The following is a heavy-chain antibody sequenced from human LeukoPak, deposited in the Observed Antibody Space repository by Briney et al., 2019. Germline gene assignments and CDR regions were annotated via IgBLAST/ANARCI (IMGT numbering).Heavy chain of an antibody. CDR1: GFTFSNAW. V-gene: IGHV3-15*01. Sequence: GGSLRLSCAASGFTFSNAWMSWVRQAPGKGLEWVGRITSKSDGGTTDYAAPVKGRFTISRDDSKNTVHLQMNSLKSEDTAVYYCTTRLYSSGRFDYWGQRTLVTVSS. D-gene: IGHD6-19*01. CDR2: ITSKSDGGTT. CDR3: TTRLYSSGRFDY. J-gene: IGHJ4*02.